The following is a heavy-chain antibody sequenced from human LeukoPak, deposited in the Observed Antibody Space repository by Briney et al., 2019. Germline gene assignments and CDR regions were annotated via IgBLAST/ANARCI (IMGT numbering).Heavy chain of an antibody. V-gene: IGHV4-4*02. CDR1: GGSISSSNW. CDR3: ARGSRYYGSGTLRGWFDP. J-gene: IGHJ5*02. D-gene: IGHD3-10*01. Sequence: SETLSLTCAVSGGSISSSNWWSWVRQPPGKGLEWIGEIYHSGSTNYNPSLKSRVTISVDKSKNQFSLKLSSVTAADTAVYYCARGSRYYGSGTLRGWFDPWGQGTLVTVSS. CDR2: IYHSGST.